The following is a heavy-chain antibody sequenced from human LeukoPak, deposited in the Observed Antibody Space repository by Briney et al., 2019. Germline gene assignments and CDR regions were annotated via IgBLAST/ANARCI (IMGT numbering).Heavy chain of an antibody. Sequence: ASVKVSCKASGYTFTSYGISWVRQAPGQGLEWMGWTSACNGNTNYAQKLQGRVTMTTDTSTSTAYMELRSLRSDDTAVYYCARTYSSSSGSDFDYWGQGTLVTVSS. CDR1: GYTFTSYG. CDR3: ARTYSSSSGSDFDY. D-gene: IGHD6-6*01. CDR2: TSACNGNT. V-gene: IGHV1-18*01. J-gene: IGHJ4*02.